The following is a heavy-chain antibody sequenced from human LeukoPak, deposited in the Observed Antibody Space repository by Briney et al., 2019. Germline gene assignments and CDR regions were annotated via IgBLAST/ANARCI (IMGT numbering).Heavy chain of an antibody. Sequence: PSETLSLTCTVSGGSISSSSYYWGWIRQPPGKGLEWIGSIYYSGSTYYNPSLKSRVTISVDTSKNQFSLKLSSVSPEDTAVYYCARDPGIAEARPFDYWGQGTLVTVSS. CDR1: GGSISSSSYY. D-gene: IGHD6-13*01. V-gene: IGHV4-39*01. CDR2: IYYSGST. CDR3: ARDPGIAEARPFDY. J-gene: IGHJ4*02.